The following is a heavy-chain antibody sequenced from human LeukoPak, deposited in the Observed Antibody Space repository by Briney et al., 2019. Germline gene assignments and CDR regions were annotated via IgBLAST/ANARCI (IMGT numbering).Heavy chain of an antibody. CDR1: GGSISSYY. V-gene: IGHV4-59*01. D-gene: IGHD1-1*01. CDR3: ARVGGTNYYYYGMDV. CDR2: IYYSGST. Sequence: SETLSLTCTVSGGSISSYYWSWIRQPPGKGLEWIGYIYYSGSTNYNPSLKSRVTISVDTSKNQYSLKLSSVTAADTAVYYCARVGGTNYYYYGMDVWGQGTTVTVSS. J-gene: IGHJ6*02.